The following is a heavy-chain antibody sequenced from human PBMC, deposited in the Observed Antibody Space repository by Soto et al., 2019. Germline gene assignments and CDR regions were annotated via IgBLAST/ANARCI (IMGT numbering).Heavy chain of an antibody. CDR1: GYTFTGYY. J-gene: IGHJ6*02. CDR2: INPISGGT. Sequence: ASVKVSCKASGYTFTGYYMHWVRQAPGQGLEWMGWINPISGGTKYTQKFQGRVTMTTDTSTSTAYMELRSLRSDDTAVYYCARDRDSGSYSYYYGMDVWGQGTTVTVSS. V-gene: IGHV1-2*02. D-gene: IGHD1-26*01. CDR3: ARDRDSGSYSYYYGMDV.